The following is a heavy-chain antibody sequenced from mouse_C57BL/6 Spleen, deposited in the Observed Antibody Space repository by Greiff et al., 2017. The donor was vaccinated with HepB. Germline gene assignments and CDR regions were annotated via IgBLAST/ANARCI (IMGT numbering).Heavy chain of an antibody. CDR2: ISYDGSN. V-gene: IGHV3-6*01. D-gene: IGHD2-2*01. CDR3: ASYGYDWYFDV. J-gene: IGHJ1*03. Sequence: DVQLQESGPGLVKPSQSLSLTCSVTGYSITSGYYWNWIRQFPGNKLEWMGYISYDGSNNYNPSLKNRISITRDTSKNQFFLKLNSVTTEDTATYYCASYGYDWYFDVWGTGTTVTVSS. CDR1: GYSITSGYY.